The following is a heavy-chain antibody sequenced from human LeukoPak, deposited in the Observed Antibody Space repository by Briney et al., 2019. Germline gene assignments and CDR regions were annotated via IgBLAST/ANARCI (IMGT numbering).Heavy chain of an antibody. CDR1: GGSISSYY. CDR2: IYYSGST. D-gene: IGHD3-10*01. J-gene: IGHJ4*02. Sequence: PSETLSLTCTVSGGSISSYYWSWIRQPPGKGLEWIGYIYYSGSTNYNSSFKSRVTISIDTSKNQFSLKLSSVTAADTAVYYCARTRYYYNSRSYGAPYYFDYWGQGTLVTVSS. V-gene: IGHV4-59*08. CDR3: ARTRYYYNSRSYGAPYYFDY.